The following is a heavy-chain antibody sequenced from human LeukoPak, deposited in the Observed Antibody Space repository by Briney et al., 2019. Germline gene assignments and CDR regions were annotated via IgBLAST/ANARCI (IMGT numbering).Heavy chain of an antibody. D-gene: IGHD2/OR15-2a*01. J-gene: IGHJ4*02. CDR3: ARCGLSMVKDLTID. CDR1: GYTFTGYY. V-gene: IGHV1-2*02. Sequence: ASVKVSCKASGYTFTGYYMHWVRQAPGQGLEWMGWINPNSGGTNYAQKFQGRVTMTRDTSISTAYMELSRLRSDDTAVYYCARCGLSMVKDLTIDWGQGTLVTVSS. CDR2: INPNSGGT.